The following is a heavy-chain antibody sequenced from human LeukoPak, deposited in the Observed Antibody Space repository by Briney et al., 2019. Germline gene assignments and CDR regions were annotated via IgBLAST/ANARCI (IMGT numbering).Heavy chain of an antibody. CDR1: GFTFSSYA. Sequence: GGSLRLSCAASGFTFSSYAMHWVRQAPGKGLEWVAVISYDGSNKYYADSVKGRFTISRDNSKNTLYLQMNSLRAEDTAVYYCARAVTTPLGENPYGMDVWGQRTTVTVS. J-gene: IGHJ6*02. CDR3: ARAVTTPLGENPYGMDV. CDR2: ISYDGSNK. D-gene: IGHD4-17*01. V-gene: IGHV3-30-3*01.